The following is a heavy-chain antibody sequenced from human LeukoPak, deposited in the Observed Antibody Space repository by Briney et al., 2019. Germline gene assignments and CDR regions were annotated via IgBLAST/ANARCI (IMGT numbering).Heavy chain of an antibody. CDR3: AKVGYCSSTSCYAGKLFDY. V-gene: IGHV3-23*01. CDR2: ISGSGGST. Sequence: GGSLRLSCAASGFTFSSYAMSWVRQAPGKGLEWVSAISGSGGSTYYADSVKGRFTISRDNSKNTLYLQMNSLRAEDTAVYYCAKVGYCSSTSCYAGKLFDYWGQGTLVTVSS. CDR1: GFTFSSYA. D-gene: IGHD2-2*01. J-gene: IGHJ4*02.